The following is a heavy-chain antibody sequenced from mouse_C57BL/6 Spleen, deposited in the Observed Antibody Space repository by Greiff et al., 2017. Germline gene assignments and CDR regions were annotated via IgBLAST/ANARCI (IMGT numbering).Heavy chain of an antibody. CDR3: ATGTTVVATDYWYFDV. Sequence: EVKLQESGGGLVKPGGSLKLSCAASGFTFSDYGMHWVRQAPEKGLEWVAYISSGSSTIYYADTVKGRFTISRDNAKNTLFLQMTSLRSEDTAMYYCATGTTVVATDYWYFDVWGTGTTVTVSS. J-gene: IGHJ1*03. D-gene: IGHD1-1*01. CDR1: GFTFSDYG. CDR2: ISSGSSTI. V-gene: IGHV5-17*01.